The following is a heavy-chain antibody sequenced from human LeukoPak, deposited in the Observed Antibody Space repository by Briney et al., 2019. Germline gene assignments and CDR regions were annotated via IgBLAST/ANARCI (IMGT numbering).Heavy chain of an antibody. V-gene: IGHV3-66*01. CDR2: IYSGGST. CDR1: GFTFSSYA. J-gene: IGHJ5*02. Sequence: GGSLRLSCAASGFTFSSYAMSWVRQAPGKGLEWGSVIYSGGSTDYADSVKGRFTISRDNSKNTLYLQMNSLRAEDTAIYYCARDLNNGSYHWFDPWGQGTLVTVSS. CDR3: ARDLNNGSYHWFDP. D-gene: IGHD1-26*01.